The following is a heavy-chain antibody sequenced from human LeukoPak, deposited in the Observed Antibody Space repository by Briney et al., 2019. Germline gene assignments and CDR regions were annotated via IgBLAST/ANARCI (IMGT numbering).Heavy chain of an antibody. D-gene: IGHD6-19*01. CDR3: ARDFYSSGPTYGMDV. J-gene: IGHJ6*02. CDR2: IHPNSGAT. CDR1: GYTFTGYY. V-gene: IGHV1-2*02. Sequence: GASVKVSCRASGYTFTGYYMHWVRQAPGQGLEWVGRIHPNSGATNFARKFQGRVTMTRDTSISTAYMELSRPTSDDTALYYCARDFYSSGPTYGMDVWGQGTTVAVSS.